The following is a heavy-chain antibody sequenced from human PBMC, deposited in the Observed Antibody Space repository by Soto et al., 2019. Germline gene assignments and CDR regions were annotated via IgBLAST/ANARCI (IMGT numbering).Heavy chain of an antibody. CDR3: ARDRLRGYDSSGFYS. CDR2: INPSDGNR. Sequence: GASVKVSCKASGYTFGSYAMHWVRQAPGQGLEWMGWINPSDGNRNFAQKFEDRVTMTTATSTNTVFLELRSLKSDDTAIYYCARDRLRGYDSSGFYSWGQGTMVTVSS. V-gene: IGHV1-18*01. J-gene: IGHJ4*02. CDR1: GYTFGSYA. D-gene: IGHD3-22*01.